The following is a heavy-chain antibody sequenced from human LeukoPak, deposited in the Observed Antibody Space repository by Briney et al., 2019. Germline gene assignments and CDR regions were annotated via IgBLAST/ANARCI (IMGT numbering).Heavy chain of an antibody. Sequence: GGSLRLSCAASGFTVSSNYMSWVRQAPGKGLEGVSVIYSGGSTYYADSVKGRFTISRDNSKNTLYLQMNSLRAEDTAVYYCASSPNYDFWSGYLGYWGQGTLVTVSS. CDR2: IYSGGST. CDR3: ASSPNYDFWSGYLGY. CDR1: GFTVSSNY. D-gene: IGHD3-3*01. J-gene: IGHJ4*02. V-gene: IGHV3-66*01.